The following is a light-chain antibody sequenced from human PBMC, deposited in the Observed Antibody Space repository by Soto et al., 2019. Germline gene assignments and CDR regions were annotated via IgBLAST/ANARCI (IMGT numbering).Light chain of an antibody. V-gene: IGKV3-11*01. J-gene: IGKJ2*01. CDR2: DAS. Sequence: EILLTQSRVTLSLSPWERATLSCRASQSVGSYLAWYQQKPGQAPRLLIYDASNRVTGIPARFSGSGSGTDFTLTINSQEPEDFAVYYCQQRSNWGMYTFGQGTRLEI. CDR3: QQRSNWGMYT. CDR1: QSVGSY.